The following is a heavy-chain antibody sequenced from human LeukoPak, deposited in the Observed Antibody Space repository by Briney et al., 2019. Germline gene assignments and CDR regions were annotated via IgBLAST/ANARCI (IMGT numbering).Heavy chain of an antibody. Sequence: PSETLSLTCAVSGGSISSSNWWSWVRQPPGKGLEWIGEIYHSGSTNYNPSLKSRVTIPVDKSKNQFSLKLSSVTAADTAVYYCARDPGHGSGSYGDYYFDYWGQGTLVTVSS. CDR1: GGSISSSNW. J-gene: IGHJ4*02. D-gene: IGHD3-10*01. V-gene: IGHV4-4*02. CDR3: ARDPGHGSGSYGDYYFDY. CDR2: IYHSGST.